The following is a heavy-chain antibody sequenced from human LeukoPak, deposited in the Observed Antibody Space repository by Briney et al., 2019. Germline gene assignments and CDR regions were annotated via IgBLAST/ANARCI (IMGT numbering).Heavy chain of an antibody. V-gene: IGHV4-59*01. CDR3: AREWMVPDWFDP. CDR1: GGSISSYY. D-gene: IGHD6-19*01. Sequence: SETLSLTCTVSGGSISSYYWSWIRQPPGKGLEWIGYIYYSGSTNYNPSLTSRVTISLDTSKNKFSLKLSSVTAADTAVYYCAREWMVPDWFDPWGQGTLVTVSS. CDR2: IYYSGST. J-gene: IGHJ5*02.